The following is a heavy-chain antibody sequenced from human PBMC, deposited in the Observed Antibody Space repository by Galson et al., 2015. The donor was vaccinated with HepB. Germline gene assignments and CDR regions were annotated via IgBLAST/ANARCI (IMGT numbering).Heavy chain of an antibody. CDR3: ARYCSSTRCYPLDY. J-gene: IGHJ4*02. Sequence: SVKVSCKASGYTFTSYTIHWVRQAPGQRLEWMGWINAGNGNTKYSQKFQGRVTITRDTSASAAYMELSSLRSEDTAVYYCARYCSSTRCYPLDYWGQGTLVTVSS. V-gene: IGHV1-3*01. D-gene: IGHD2-2*01. CDR1: GYTFTSYT. CDR2: INAGNGNT.